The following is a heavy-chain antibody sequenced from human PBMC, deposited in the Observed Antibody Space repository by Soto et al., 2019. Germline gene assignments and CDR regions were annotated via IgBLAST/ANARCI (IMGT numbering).Heavy chain of an antibody. CDR3: SHIVATIGSRVPDAFDI. J-gene: IGHJ3*02. Sequence: ASVKVSCTASGGTFSSYTISWVRQAPGQGLEWMGRIIPILGIANYAQKFQGRVTITADKSTSTAYMELSSLRSEDTAVYYCSHIVATIGSRVPDAFDIWGQGTMVTVSS. CDR1: GGTFSSYT. V-gene: IGHV1-69*02. D-gene: IGHD5-12*01. CDR2: IIPILGIA.